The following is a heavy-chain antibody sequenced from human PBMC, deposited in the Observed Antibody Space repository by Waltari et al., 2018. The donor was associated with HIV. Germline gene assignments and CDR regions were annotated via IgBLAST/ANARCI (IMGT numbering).Heavy chain of an antibody. CDR1: GFTFSTYW. D-gene: IGHD3-3*01. J-gene: IGHJ6*02. CDR2: RKQDGSGK. V-gene: IGHV3-7*01. CDR3: ARDLKDYDFWSPVDV. Sequence: EVQLVESGGGLVQPGGSLRLSCAASGFTFSTYWMTWVRQAPGKGLEWRAKRKQDGSGKYYADSVKGRFTVSRDNNKRSLYLQMSSLRAEDTAVYYCARDLKDYDFWSPVDVWGQGTTVTVSS.